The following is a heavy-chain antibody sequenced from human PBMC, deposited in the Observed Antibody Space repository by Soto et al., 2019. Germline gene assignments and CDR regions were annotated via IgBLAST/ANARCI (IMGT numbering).Heavy chain of an antibody. J-gene: IGHJ4*02. CDR1: GFTFSSYG. Sequence: QVQLVESGGGVVQPGRSLRLSCAASGFTFSSYGMHWVRQAPGKGLEWVAVIWYDGSNKYYADSVKGRFTISRDNSKNTLYLQMNSLRAEDTAVYYCARDQAVGLRAYYYDSSGYYPYWGQGTLVTVSS. CDR2: IWYDGSNK. CDR3: ARDQAVGLRAYYYDSSGYYPY. D-gene: IGHD3-22*01. V-gene: IGHV3-33*01.